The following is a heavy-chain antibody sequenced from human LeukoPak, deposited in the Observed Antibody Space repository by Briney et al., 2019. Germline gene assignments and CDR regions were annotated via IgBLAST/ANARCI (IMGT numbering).Heavy chain of an antibody. J-gene: IGHJ4*02. V-gene: IGHV3-30*18. CDR1: GFTFSSYG. D-gene: IGHD1-14*01. Sequence: TGGSLRLSCAASGFTFSSYGMHWVRQAPDKGLEWVAVISYDGSNKYYADSVKGRFTISRDNSKNTLYPQMNSLRAEDTAVYYCAKDLHISPPRPEYYFDYWGQGTLVTVSS. CDR2: ISYDGSNK. CDR3: AKDLHISPPRPEYYFDY.